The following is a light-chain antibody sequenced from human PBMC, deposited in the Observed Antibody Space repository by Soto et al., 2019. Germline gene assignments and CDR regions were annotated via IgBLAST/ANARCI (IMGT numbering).Light chain of an antibody. CDR1: QSISSW. V-gene: IGKV1-5*01. CDR3: QQYNSYFT. J-gene: IGKJ3*01. CDR2: DAS. Sequence: DIQMTQSPSTLSASVGDRVTITCRASQSISSWLAWYQQKPGKAPKLLIYDASSLESGVPSRFGGSGSGTEFTLTISSLQPDDFATYYRQQYNSYFTFGPGTKVDIK.